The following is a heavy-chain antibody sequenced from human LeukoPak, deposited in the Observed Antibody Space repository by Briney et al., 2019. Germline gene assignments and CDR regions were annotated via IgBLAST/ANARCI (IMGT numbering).Heavy chain of an antibody. CDR3: ARGFPSSGWYPVWMAWFDP. D-gene: IGHD6-19*01. V-gene: IGHV1-69*05. J-gene: IGHJ5*02. Sequence: GASVKVSCKASGGTFSSYAISWVRQAPGQGLEWMGGIIPIFGTANYAQKFQGRVTITTDESTSTAYMELSSLRSEDTAVYYCARGFPSSGWYPVWMAWFDPWGQGTLVTVSS. CDR2: IIPIFGTA. CDR1: GGTFSSYA.